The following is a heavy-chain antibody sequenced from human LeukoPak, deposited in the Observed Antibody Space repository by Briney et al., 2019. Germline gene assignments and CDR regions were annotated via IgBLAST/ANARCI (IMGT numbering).Heavy chain of an antibody. V-gene: IGHV1-69*04. J-gene: IGHJ3*02. Sequence: SAKVSCKASGGTFSSYTISWVRQAPGQGLEWMGRIIPILGIANYAQKFQGSVTITADKSTSTAYMELSSLRSEDTAVYYCARDKGLAPHHDAFDIWGQGTMVTVSS. D-gene: IGHD6-6*01. CDR3: ARDKGLAPHHDAFDI. CDR2: IIPILGIA. CDR1: GGTFSSYT.